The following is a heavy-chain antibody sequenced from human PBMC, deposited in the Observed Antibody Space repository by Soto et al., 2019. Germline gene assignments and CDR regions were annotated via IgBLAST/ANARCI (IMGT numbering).Heavy chain of an antibody. CDR2: ISYDGSNK. CDR3: AKDSIHCTNGVCDHYFDY. D-gene: IGHD2-8*01. J-gene: IGHJ4*02. Sequence: GGSLRLSCAASGFTFSSYGMHWVRQAPGKGLEWVAVISYDGSNKYYADSVKGRFTISRDNSKNTLYLQMNSLRAEDTAVYYCAKDSIHCTNGVCDHYFDYWGQGTLVTVSS. V-gene: IGHV3-30*18. CDR1: GFTFSSYG.